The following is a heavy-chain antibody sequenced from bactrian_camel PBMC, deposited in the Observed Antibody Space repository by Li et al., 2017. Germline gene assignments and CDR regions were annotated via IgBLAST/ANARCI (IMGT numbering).Heavy chain of an antibody. V-gene: IGHV3S31*01. CDR1: GFTFSNYA. Sequence: VQLVESGGGLVQPGGSLRLSCAVSGFTFSNYAMTWVRQAPGKGLEWVSAINTGGGSSYYSDSVKGRFTTSRDNAKNTLSLQMNSLKTEDTAVYYCAVDSVGYCSVWGTDFRYWGQGTQVTVS. CDR2: INTGGGSS. CDR3: AVDSVGYCSVWGTDFRY. J-gene: IGHJ6*01. D-gene: IGHD2*01.